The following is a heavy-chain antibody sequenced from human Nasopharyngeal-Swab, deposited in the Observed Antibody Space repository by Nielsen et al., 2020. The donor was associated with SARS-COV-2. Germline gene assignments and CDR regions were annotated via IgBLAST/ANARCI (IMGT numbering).Heavy chain of an antibody. CDR2: INEDGSEK. J-gene: IGHJ4*02. D-gene: IGHD6-19*01. CDR1: GFTFTAYS. V-gene: IGHV3-7*03. Sequence: GGSLRLSCAASGFTFTAYSMTWVRHAPGKGLEWVATINEDGSEKNYVDSVKGRFTISRDNAKNPLYLQMNTLRAEETGVYYCAKDSSSGWYRPFDYWGQGALVTVSS. CDR3: AKDSSSGWYRPFDY.